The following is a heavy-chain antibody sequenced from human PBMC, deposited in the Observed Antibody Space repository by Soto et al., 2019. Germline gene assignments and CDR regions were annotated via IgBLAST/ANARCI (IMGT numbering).Heavy chain of an antibody. V-gene: IGHV1-8*01. CDR1: GYTFTSYD. CDR2: MNPNSGNT. J-gene: IGHJ3*02. CDR3: GRGFTIFGVVIIPDALDI. Sequence: ASVKVSCKASGYTFTSYDINWVRQATGQGLEWMGWMNPNSGNTGYAQKFQGRVTMTRNTSISTAYMELSSLRSEDTAVYYCGRGFTIFGVVIIPDALDIWGQGTMVTVS. D-gene: IGHD3-3*01.